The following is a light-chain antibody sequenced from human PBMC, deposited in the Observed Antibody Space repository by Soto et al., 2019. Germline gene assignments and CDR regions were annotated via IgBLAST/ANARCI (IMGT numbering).Light chain of an antibody. V-gene: IGLV1-40*01. Sequence: QSVLTQPPSVSGAPGQRVTISCTGTSSNIGAGYDVHWYQQVPGTSHKLLIFVNSNRPSGVPDRFSGSKSGTSASLAITGLQAEDEADYYCQSYDNSLSVHVVFGGGTKLTVL. CDR2: VNS. CDR1: SSNIGAGYD. CDR3: QSYDNSLSVHVV. J-gene: IGLJ2*01.